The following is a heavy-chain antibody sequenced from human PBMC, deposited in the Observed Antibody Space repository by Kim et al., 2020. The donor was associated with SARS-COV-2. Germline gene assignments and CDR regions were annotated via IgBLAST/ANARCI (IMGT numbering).Heavy chain of an antibody. D-gene: IGHD2-15*01. J-gene: IGHJ6*03. V-gene: IGHV4-39*01. CDR1: GGSLTSSGDH. CDR3: ARIYSSYFYLDV. Sequence: SETLSLTCTVSGGSLTSSGDHWGPGWIRQPPEKGLEWIGNIYSTGNFFNPSLKSRVTMSVDTSKMQFSLRLSSVTAADTAVYFCARIYSSYFYLDVWGKG. CDR2: IYSTGN.